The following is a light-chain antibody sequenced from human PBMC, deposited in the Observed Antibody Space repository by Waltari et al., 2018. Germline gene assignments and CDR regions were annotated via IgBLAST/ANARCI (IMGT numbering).Light chain of an antibody. J-gene: IGLJ3*02. CDR2: DDS. Sequence: SSVLTHPPSASLAPGQTATITCRGNTLRSKRVPSYQRKTGHALVVVVYDDSDRPPGIPERFSGSNSGNTATLTISRVEAGDEADYYCQVWDRSSDHWVFGGGTKLTVL. V-gene: IGLV3-21*02. CDR3: QVWDRSSDHWV. CDR1: TLRSKR.